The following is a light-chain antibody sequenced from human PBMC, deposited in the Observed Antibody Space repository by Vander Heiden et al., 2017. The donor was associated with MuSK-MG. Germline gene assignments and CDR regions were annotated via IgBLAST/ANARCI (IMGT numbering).Light chain of an antibody. J-gene: IGKJ1*01. CDR1: QHIGSS. Sequence: VLTQSPDFQSVTPQEKVTITCRASQHIGSSLHWYQQRPGQSPKLLIKYASQYGSGVPSRFGGSGSGTDFTLTINSLETEDAATYYCHQRSSLFWTFGQGTKVEIK. CDR3: HQRSSLFWT. V-gene: IGKV6-21*01. CDR2: YAS.